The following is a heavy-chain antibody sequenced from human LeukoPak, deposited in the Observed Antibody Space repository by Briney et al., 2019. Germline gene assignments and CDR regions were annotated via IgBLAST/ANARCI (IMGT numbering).Heavy chain of an antibody. CDR1: GFTFSDHW. J-gene: IGHJ5*01. Sequence: GGSLRLSCEASGFTFSDHWMTWVRQAPGKGLEWVAIIKQGGSQKYYVDSVKGRFTISRDDVKSTLFLQMNNLRAEDSALYYCARGPNFGDYVDFLDSWGQGTLVTVSS. V-gene: IGHV3-7*01. CDR3: ARGPNFGDYVDFLDS. CDR2: IKQGGSQK. D-gene: IGHD4-17*01.